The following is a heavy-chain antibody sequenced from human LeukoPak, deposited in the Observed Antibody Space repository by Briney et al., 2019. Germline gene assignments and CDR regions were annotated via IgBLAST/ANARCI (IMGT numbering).Heavy chain of an antibody. CDR1: GYSFSQYA. D-gene: IGHD5-24*01. Sequence: ASVKVSCKTSGYSFSQYAMNWVRQAPGQGLEWMGWINTKNGNPVYAQGFTRRFVFSLDTSVKTAYLEIFGLQPEDSAIYFCARDGGTNRGGGTYNYFDPWGQGTLVSVST. V-gene: IGHV7-4-1*01. CDR2: INTKNGNP. CDR3: ARDGGTNRGGGTYNYFDP. J-gene: IGHJ5*02.